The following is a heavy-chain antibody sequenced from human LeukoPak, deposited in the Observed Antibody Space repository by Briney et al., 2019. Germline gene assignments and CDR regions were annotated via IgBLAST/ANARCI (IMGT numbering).Heavy chain of an antibody. J-gene: IGHJ4*02. Sequence: PGGSLRLSCAASGFTFSSYAMHWVRQAPGKGLEWVAVISYDGSNKYYADSVKGRFTISRDNSKNTLYLQMNSLRAEDTAVYYCARGPIAVAGIFEMSYWGQGTLVTVSS. D-gene: IGHD6-19*01. CDR1: GFTFSSYA. CDR3: ARGPIAVAGIFEMSY. CDR2: ISYDGSNK. V-gene: IGHV3-30-3*01.